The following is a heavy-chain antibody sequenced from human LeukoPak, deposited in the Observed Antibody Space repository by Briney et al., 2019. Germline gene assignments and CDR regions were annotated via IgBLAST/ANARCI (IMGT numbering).Heavy chain of an antibody. J-gene: IGHJ3*02. CDR3: AGGGVLRYFDWFPRFDI. V-gene: IGHV1-2*02. CDR2: INPNSGGT. CDR1: GYTFTGYY. Sequence: ASVKVSCKASGYTFTGYYMHWVRQAPGQGLEWMGWINPNSGGTNYAQKFQGRVTMTRDTSISTAYMELCRLRSDDTAVYYCAGGGVLRYFDWFPRFDIWGQGTMVTVSS. D-gene: IGHD3-9*01.